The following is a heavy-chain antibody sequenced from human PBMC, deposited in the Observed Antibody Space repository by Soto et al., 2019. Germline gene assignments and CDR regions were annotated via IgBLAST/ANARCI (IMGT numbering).Heavy chain of an antibody. V-gene: IGHV3-9*01. J-gene: IGHJ3*02. CDR2: ISWDSGSI. Sequence: EVQLVESGGGSVQPGRSLRVSCAASGFSFDDYGMHWVRQVPGKGLEWVSGISWDSGSIGYAGSVRGRFTISRDNAKNSLYLQMNSRRAEDTALYYCAKEIGARGTQRQDGFDIWGQCTMVTVSS. CDR1: GFSFDDYG. D-gene: IGHD3-16*01. CDR3: AKEIGARGTQRQDGFDI.